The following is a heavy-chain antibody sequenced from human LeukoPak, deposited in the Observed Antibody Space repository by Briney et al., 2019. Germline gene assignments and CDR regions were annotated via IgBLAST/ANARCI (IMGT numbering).Heavy chain of an antibody. J-gene: IGHJ6*04. CDR1: GFTFSSYA. CDR3: ARALGNPFQRMDV. D-gene: IGHD6-25*01. V-gene: IGHV3-33*08. Sequence: GGSLRLSCAASGFTFSSYAMHWVRQAPGKGLEWVAVIWYDGSNKYYADSVKGRFTISRDNSKNTLYLQMNSLRAEDTAVYYCARALGNPFQRMDVWGKGTTVTVSS. CDR2: IWYDGSNK.